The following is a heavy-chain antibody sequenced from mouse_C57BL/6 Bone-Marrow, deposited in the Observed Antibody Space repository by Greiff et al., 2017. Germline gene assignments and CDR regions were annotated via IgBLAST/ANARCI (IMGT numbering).Heavy chain of an antibody. D-gene: IGHD2-10*01. CDR1: GYTFTSYG. V-gene: IGHV1-58*01. Sequence: VQLKQSGAELVRPGSSVKMSCKTSGYTFTSYGINWVKQRPGQGLEWIGYIYIGNGYTEYNEKFKGKATLTTDTASSTAYLQLSSLTSEDSAIYFCAIPYYGNWSWFAYWGQGTLVTVSA. CDR2: IYIGNGYT. J-gene: IGHJ3*01. CDR3: AIPYYGNWSWFAY.